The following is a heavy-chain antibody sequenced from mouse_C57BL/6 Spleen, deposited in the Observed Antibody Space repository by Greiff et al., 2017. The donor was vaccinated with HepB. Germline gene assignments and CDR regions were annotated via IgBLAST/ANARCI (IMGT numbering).Heavy chain of an antibody. CDR3: ARRGYYGSSYVGAMDY. D-gene: IGHD1-1*01. CDR2: IYPGSGST. CDR1: GYTFTSYW. V-gene: IGHV1-55*01. Sequence: VQLQQPGAELVKPGASVKMSCKASGYTFTSYWITWVKQRPGQGLEWIGDIYPGSGSTNYNEKFKSKATLTVDTSSSTAYMQLSSLTSEDSAVYYCARRGYYGSSYVGAMDYWGQGTSVTVSS. J-gene: IGHJ4*01.